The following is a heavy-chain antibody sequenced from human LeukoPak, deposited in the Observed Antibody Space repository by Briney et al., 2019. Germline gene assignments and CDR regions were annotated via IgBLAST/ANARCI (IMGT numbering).Heavy chain of an antibody. CDR1: GFTFSNFW. CDR2: IKQDGSEK. J-gene: IGHJ4*02. V-gene: IGHV3-7*01. CDR3: ARDGRYGAGTSDY. Sequence: GGSLRLSCAASGFTFSNFWMSWVRQAPGRGLECVANIKQDGSEKNYVDSVKGRSTISRDNAENSLSLQMNSLRAEDTAIYFCARDGRYGAGTSDYWGQGALVTVSS. D-gene: IGHD3-10*01.